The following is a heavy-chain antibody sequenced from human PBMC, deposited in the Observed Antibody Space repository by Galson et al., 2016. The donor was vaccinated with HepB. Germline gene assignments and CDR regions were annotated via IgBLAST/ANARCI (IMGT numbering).Heavy chain of an antibody. CDR1: GFIFSSSA. D-gene: IGHD6-19*01. Sequence: SLRLSCAASGFIFSSSAMNWVRQAPGKGLEWVSSVSAGGSNTYYADSVKGRFTISRDNSKNTLYLQMSSLRAEDTAVYYCAKEGAVVGGDAFDIWGQGTMVTVSS. CDR3: AKEGAVVGGDAFDI. CDR2: VSAGGSNT. V-gene: IGHV3-23*01. J-gene: IGHJ3*02.